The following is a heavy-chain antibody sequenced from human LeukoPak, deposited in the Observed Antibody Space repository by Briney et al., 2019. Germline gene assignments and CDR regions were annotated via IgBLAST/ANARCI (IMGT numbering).Heavy chain of an antibody. CDR3: ARASLAYCGGDCYPFDY. V-gene: IGHV4-59*01. J-gene: IGHJ4*02. CDR2: IYYSGST. Sequence: PSETLSLTCTVSGGSISSYYWSWIRQPPGKGLEWIGYIYYSGSTNYNPSLKSRVTISVDTSKNQFSLKLSSVTAADTAVYYCARASLAYCGGDCYPFDYWGQGTLVTVSS. D-gene: IGHD2-21*02. CDR1: GGSISSYY.